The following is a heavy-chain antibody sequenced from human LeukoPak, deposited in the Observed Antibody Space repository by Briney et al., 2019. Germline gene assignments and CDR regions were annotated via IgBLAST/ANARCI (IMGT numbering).Heavy chain of an antibody. CDR1: GGSFSGYY. CDR2: INHSGST. J-gene: IGHJ4*02. D-gene: IGHD2/OR15-2a*01. CDR3: ARGSDYCIDY. Sequence: SETLSLTCAVYGGSFSGYYWSWIRQPPGKGLEWIGEINHSGSTNYNPSLKSRVTISVDTSKNQFSLKLSSVPAADTAVYYCARGSDYCIDYWGQGTLVTVSS. V-gene: IGHV4-34*01.